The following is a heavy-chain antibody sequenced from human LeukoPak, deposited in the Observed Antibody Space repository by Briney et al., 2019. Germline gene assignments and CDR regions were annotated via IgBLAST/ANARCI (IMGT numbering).Heavy chain of an antibody. CDR3: ARDYSSSSYAFDI. CDR1: GGSFSGYY. Sequence: SETLSLTCAVYGGSFSGYYWSWIRQPPGKGLEWIGEINHSGSTNYNPSLKSRVTISVDTSKNQFSLKLSSVTAADTAVYYCARDYSSSSYAFDIWGQGTMVTVSS. J-gene: IGHJ3*02. D-gene: IGHD6-6*01. V-gene: IGHV4-34*01. CDR2: INHSGST.